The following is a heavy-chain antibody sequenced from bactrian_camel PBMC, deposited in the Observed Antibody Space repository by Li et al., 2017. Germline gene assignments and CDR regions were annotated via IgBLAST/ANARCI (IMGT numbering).Heavy chain of an antibody. CDR1: GDTGAGYC. V-gene: IGHV3S1*01. Sequence: HVQLVESGGGSVQVGGSLRLHCTVSGDTGAGYCLGWFRQVPGKEREGVAAIAPSTGSTYYDDSIKGRFTVSHVNSNNTLHLQMNSLKPEDTAVYYCAADLGWCGSAPLQREFRNWGQGTQVTVS. J-gene: IGHJ4*01. D-gene: IGHD6*01. CDR3: AADLGWCGSAPLQREFRN. CDR2: IAPSTGST.